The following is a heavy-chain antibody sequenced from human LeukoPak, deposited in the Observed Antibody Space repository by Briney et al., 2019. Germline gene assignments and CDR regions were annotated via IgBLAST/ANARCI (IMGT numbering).Heavy chain of an antibody. V-gene: IGHV4-4*07. D-gene: IGHD6-13*01. CDR1: GVSISGYF. Sequence: ADTLSLTCTVSGVSISGYFWNWIRQPAGGRLEYIGRIYSSGSTTYNTSLKSRVVMSFDTSKNQFSLKLTSVTAADTAVYYCARGAGISSNWYFDYWGQGTLVTVSS. J-gene: IGHJ4*02. CDR3: ARGAGISSNWYFDY. CDR2: IYSSGST.